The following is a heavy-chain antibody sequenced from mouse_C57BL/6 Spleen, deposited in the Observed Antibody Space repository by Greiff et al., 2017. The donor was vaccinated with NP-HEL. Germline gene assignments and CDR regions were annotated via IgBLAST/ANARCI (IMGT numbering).Heavy chain of an antibody. CDR1: GYTFTDYN. J-gene: IGHJ1*03. D-gene: IGHD1-1*01. V-gene: IGHV1-18*01. CDR2: INPNNGGT. Sequence: EVQLQQSGPELVKPGASVKISCKASGYTFTDYNMDWVKQSHGKSLEWIGDINPNNGGTIYNQKFKGKATLTVDKSSSTSYMELRSLTSEDTAVYYCARRGFYYGSSYGYLGVWGTGTTVTVSS. CDR3: ARRGFYYGSSYGYLGV.